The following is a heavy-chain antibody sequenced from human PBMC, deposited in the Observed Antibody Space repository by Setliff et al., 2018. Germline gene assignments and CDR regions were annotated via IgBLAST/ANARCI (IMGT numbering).Heavy chain of an antibody. V-gene: IGHV1-69*10. CDR2: IIPLLGIP. CDR1: GDTFSSHV. Sequence: SVKVSCKASGDTFSSHVITWVRQAPGQGFEWMGGIIPLLGIPNYTQKFQGRVTINADKSTNTVYMEVSSLRSEDTAVYYCARVRYRGDRAQKGGPRHAFDVWGQGTMVTVSS. CDR3: ARVRYRGDRAQKGGPRHAFDV. D-gene: IGHD2-2*01. J-gene: IGHJ3*01.